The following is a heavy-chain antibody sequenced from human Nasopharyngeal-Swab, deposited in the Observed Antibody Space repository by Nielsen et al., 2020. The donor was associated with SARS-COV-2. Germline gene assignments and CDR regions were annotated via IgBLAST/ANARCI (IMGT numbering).Heavy chain of an antibody. V-gene: IGHV3-48*01. CDR3: AREVLRFLEWLLPSDAFDI. Sequence: GESLKISCAASGFTFSSYSMNWVRQAPGKGLEWVSYISSSSSTIYYADPVKGRFTISRDNAKNSLYPQMNSLRAEDTAVYYCAREVLRFLEWLLPSDAFDIWGQGTMVTVSS. CDR2: ISSSSSTI. D-gene: IGHD3-3*01. J-gene: IGHJ3*02. CDR1: GFTFSSYS.